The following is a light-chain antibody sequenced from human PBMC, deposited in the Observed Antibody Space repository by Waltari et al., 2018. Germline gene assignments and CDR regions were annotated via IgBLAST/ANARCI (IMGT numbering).Light chain of an antibody. V-gene: IGLV2-11*01. CDR3: CSYDDNSYV. Sequence: QSALTQPRSVSGSPGQSVTISCTGTRSDVGGYNYVPWYQQHPGRAPRPIIYDVNKRPSGVPDRFSGSKSVNTASLTISGLQAEDEADYFCCSYDDNSYVFGTGTKVTVL. J-gene: IGLJ1*01. CDR2: DVN. CDR1: RSDVGGYNY.